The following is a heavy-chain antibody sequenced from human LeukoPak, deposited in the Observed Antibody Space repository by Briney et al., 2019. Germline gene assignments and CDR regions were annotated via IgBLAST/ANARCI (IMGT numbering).Heavy chain of an antibody. CDR3: ATKDHGDQGYFDL. V-gene: IGHV1-24*01. J-gene: IGHJ2*01. D-gene: IGHD4-17*01. CDR2: FDPEDGET. CDR1: GYTLTELS. Sequence: ASVKVSCRVSGYTLTELSMHWVRQAPGKGLEWMGGFDPEDGETIYAQKFQGRVTMTEDTSTDTAYMELSSLRSEDTAVYYCATKDHGDQGYFDLWGRGTLVTVSS.